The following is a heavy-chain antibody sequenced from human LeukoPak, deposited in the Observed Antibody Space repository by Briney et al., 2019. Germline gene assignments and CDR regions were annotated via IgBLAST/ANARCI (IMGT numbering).Heavy chain of an antibody. CDR1: GFTFNNYA. CDR2: ISGNGGRT. CDR3: AKEQTSSGYFDY. D-gene: IGHD3-10*01. J-gene: IGHJ4*02. V-gene: IGHV3-23*01. Sequence: GGSLILSCAAPGFTFNNYAMSWVRQAPGKGLEWVAAISGNGGRTYYRDSVKGRFTISRDNPKNTLYLLMNSLSAEDTALYYCAKEQTSSGYFDYWGQGTLVTVSS.